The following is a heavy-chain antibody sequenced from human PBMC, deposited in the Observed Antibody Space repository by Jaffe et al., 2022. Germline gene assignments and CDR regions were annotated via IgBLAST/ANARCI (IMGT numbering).Heavy chain of an antibody. V-gene: IGHV3-48*03. D-gene: IGHD4-17*01. J-gene: IGHJ4*02. CDR3: ASRNYGLFDY. CDR1: GFTFSSYE. CDR2: ISSSGSTI. Sequence: EVQLVESGGGLVQPGGSLRLSCAASGFTFSSYEMNWVRQAPGKGLEWVSYISSSGSTIYYADSVKGRFTISRDNAKNSLYLQMNSLRAEDTAVYYCASRNYGLFDYWGQGTLVTVSS.